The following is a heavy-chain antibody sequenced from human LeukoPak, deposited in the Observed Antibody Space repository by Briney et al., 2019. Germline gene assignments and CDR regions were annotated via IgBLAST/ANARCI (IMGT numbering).Heavy chain of an antibody. CDR2: IYYSGST. V-gene: IGHV4-38-2*01. D-gene: IGHD1-7*01. J-gene: IGHJ4*02. CDR1: GYSISSGYY. CDR3: ARAPNWNYAQNYYFDY. Sequence: SETLSLTCAVSGYSISSGYYWGWIRQPPGKGLEWIGSIYYSGSTYYNPSLKSRVTISVDTSKNQFSLKLSSVTAADTAVYYCARAPNWNYAQNYYFDYWGQGTLVTVSS.